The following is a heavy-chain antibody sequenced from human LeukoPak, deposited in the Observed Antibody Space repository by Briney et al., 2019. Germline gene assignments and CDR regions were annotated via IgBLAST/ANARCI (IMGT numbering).Heavy chain of an antibody. CDR2: ISYDGSNK. V-gene: IGHV3-30-3*01. Sequence: GGSPRLSCAASGFTFSSYAMHWVRQAPGKGLEWVAVISYDGSNKYYADSVKGRFTISRDNSKNTLYLQMNSLRAEDTAVYYCAREVPNYCFDYWGQGTLVTVSS. CDR1: GFTFSSYA. J-gene: IGHJ4*02. D-gene: IGHD4/OR15-4a*01. CDR3: AREVPNYCFDY.